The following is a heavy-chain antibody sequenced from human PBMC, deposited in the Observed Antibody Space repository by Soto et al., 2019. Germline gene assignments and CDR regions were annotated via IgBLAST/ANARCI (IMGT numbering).Heavy chain of an antibody. D-gene: IGHD2-2*01. CDR3: ARSQGSSTSLEIYYYYYYGMDV. Sequence: QVQLVQSGAEVKKPGSSVKVSCKASGGTFSSYAISWVRQAPGQGLEWMGGIIPISGTANYAQKFQGRVTITADESTSTAYMALSSLRSEATAVYYCARSQGSSTSLEIYYYYYYGMDVWGPGTTVTVSS. J-gene: IGHJ6*02. CDR2: IIPISGTA. V-gene: IGHV1-69*01. CDR1: GGTFSSYA.